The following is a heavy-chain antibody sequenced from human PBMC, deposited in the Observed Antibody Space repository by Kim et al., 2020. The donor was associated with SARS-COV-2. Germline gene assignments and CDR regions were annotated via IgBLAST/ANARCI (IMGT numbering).Heavy chain of an antibody. J-gene: IGHJ5*02. CDR3: ARRGPGGPATPIFDP. Sequence: SETLPLTCTVSGGSITSGSYFWGWIRQPPGKGLQWIGHIDYSGSTYYTPSLKGRVTMSVDASKNQFSLRVTSVTAADTAIYYCARRGPGGPATPIFDPWG. D-gene: IGHD2-21*02. CDR1: GGSITSGSYF. CDR2: IDYSGST. V-gene: IGHV4-39*01.